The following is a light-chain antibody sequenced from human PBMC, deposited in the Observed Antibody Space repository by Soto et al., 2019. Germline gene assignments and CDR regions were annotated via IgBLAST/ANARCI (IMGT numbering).Light chain of an antibody. CDR3: TSYTGSSTHV. CDR1: SSDVGGYNY. J-gene: IGLJ1*01. V-gene: IGLV2-14*01. CDR2: DVS. Sequence: QSALTQPASVSGSPGQSITISCTGTSSDVGGYNYVSWYQQHTGKAPKLMIYDVSNRPSGVSNRFSGSKSGNTASLTISGLQAEDDADYYCTSYTGSSTHVFGTGTKLTVL.